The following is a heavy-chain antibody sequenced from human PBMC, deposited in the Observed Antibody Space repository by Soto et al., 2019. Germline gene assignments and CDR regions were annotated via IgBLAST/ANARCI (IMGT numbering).Heavy chain of an antibody. V-gene: IGHV1-8*01. CDR3: ARVWLSITMVRGVILYLSWFHP. CDR1: GYTFTSCD. CDR2: MNPNSGNT. J-gene: IGHJ5*02. D-gene: IGHD3-10*01. Sequence: ASVKVSCRASGYTFTSCDINWVRQATGQGLEWMGWMNPNSGNTGYAQKFQGRVTMTRNTSISTAYMELSSLRSEDTAVYYCARVWLSITMVRGVILYLSWFHPWGQGTLVTVSS.